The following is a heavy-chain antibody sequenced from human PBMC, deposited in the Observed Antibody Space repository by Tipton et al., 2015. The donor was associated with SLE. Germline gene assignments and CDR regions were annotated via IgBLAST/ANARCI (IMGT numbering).Heavy chain of an antibody. J-gene: IGHJ3*02. V-gene: IGHV4-38-2*02. D-gene: IGHD2-15*01. CDR3: ARRRGGAFDI. CDR1: GGSISSGYY. CDR2: IYHSGST. Sequence: LSLTCTVSGGSISSGYYWGWIRQPPGKGLEWIGSIYHSGSTYYNPSLKSRVTISVDTSKNQFSLKLSSVTAADTAVYYCARRRGGAFDIWGQGTMVTVSS.